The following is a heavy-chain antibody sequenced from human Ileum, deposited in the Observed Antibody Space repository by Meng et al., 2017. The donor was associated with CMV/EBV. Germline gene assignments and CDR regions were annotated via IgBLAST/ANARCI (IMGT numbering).Heavy chain of an antibody. J-gene: IGHJ4*02. CDR2: MNPNSGST. V-gene: IGHV1-8*01. CDR1: GYTFTSHD. Sequence: ASVKVSCTASGYTFTSHDINWVRQATGQGLDWVGAMNPNSGSTDYSQNLQGRVILTRNTAISTAYMELNSLRSEETAVYYCVALTRWGQGTLVTVSS. CDR3: VALTR.